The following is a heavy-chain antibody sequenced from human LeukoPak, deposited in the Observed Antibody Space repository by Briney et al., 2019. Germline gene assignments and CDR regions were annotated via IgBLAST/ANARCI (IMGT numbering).Heavy chain of an antibody. D-gene: IGHD3-3*01. CDR2: IYYSGST. CDR3: AGSGVLRFLEWLDLRYYYYGMDV. Sequence: SETLSLTCTVSGGSISSYYWSWIRQPPGKGLEWIGYIYYSGSTNYNPSLKSRVTISVDTSKNQFSLKLSSVTAADTAVYYCAGSGVLRFLEWLDLRYYYYGMDVWGQGTTVTVSS. V-gene: IGHV4-59*12. CDR1: GGSISSYY. J-gene: IGHJ6*02.